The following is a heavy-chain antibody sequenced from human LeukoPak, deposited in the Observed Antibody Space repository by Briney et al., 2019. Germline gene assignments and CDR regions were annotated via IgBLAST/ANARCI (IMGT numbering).Heavy chain of an antibody. CDR3: ARARYNWNDVADY. CDR2: IKQDGSEK. CDR1: GFTFSSYW. J-gene: IGHJ4*02. Sequence: PGASLRLSCAASGFTFSSYWMSWVRQAPGKGLEWVANIKQDGSEKYYVDSVKGRFTISRDNAKNSLYLQMNSLRAEDTAVYYCARARYNWNDVADYWGQGTLVTVSS. V-gene: IGHV3-7*03. D-gene: IGHD1-1*01.